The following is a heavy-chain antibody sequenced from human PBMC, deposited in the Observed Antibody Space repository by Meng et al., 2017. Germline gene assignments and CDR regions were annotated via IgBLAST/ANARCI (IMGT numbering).Heavy chain of an antibody. V-gene: IGHV4-4*02. Sequence: SETLSLTCAVSGGSISSSNWWSWVRQPPGKGLEWIGEIYHSGSTNYNPSLKSRVTISVDTSKNQFSLKLSSVTAADTAVYYCARVAGENKTLDYWGQGTLVTVSS. D-gene: IGHD6-19*01. CDR1: GGSISSSNW. CDR2: IYHSGST. J-gene: IGHJ4*02. CDR3: ARVAGENKTLDY.